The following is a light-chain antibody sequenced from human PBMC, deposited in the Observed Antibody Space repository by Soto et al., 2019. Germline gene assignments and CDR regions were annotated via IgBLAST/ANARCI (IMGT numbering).Light chain of an antibody. CDR3: QTYYDAPRT. CDR1: QAISNY. J-gene: IGKJ1*01. V-gene: IGKV1-27*01. Sequence: QMTQSPSSLSASVGDRVTITFRASQAISNYLAWYQQKPGGAPKLLIYEASTLQSGVPSRFSGSGSGADFTLTISSLQPEDVPIYYCQTYYDAPRTFGQGTRVEMK. CDR2: EAS.